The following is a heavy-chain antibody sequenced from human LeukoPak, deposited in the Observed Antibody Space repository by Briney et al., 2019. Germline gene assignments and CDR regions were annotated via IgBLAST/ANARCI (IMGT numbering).Heavy chain of an antibody. CDR1: GFTVSSNY. J-gene: IGHJ3*02. Sequence: PGGSLRLSCAASGFTVSSNYMSWVRQAPGKGLEWVSVIYSGGSTYYADSVKGRFTISRDNSKNTLYLQMNSLRAEDTAVYYCARAVVTAIGYPGAFDIWGHGTMVTVSS. CDR3: ARAVVTAIGYPGAFDI. V-gene: IGHV3-53*01. D-gene: IGHD2-21*02. CDR2: IYSGGST.